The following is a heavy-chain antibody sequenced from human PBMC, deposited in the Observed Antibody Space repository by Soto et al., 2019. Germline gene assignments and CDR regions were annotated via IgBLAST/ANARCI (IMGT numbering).Heavy chain of an antibody. J-gene: IGHJ3*02. CDR1: GGTFSSYA. Sequence: SVKVSCKASGGTFSSYAISWVRQAPGQGLEWMGGIIPIFGTANYAQKFQGRVTITADKSTSTAYMELSSLRSEDTAVYYCGTYRNQGDAFDIWGQGTIVTVSS. D-gene: IGHD2-2*01. CDR3: GTYRNQGDAFDI. V-gene: IGHV1-69*06. CDR2: IIPIFGTA.